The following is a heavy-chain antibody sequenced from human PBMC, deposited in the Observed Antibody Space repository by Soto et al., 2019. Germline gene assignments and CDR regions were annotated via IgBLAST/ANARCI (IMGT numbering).Heavy chain of an antibody. CDR2: LNPNSGGT. D-gene: IGHD6-6*01. V-gene: IGHV1-2*02. J-gene: IGHJ3*02. CDR1: GYTFTGNY. Sequence: QVQLVQSGAEVKKPGAPVKVSCKASGYTFTGNYMHWVRQAPGQGLERMGWLNPNSGGTNYAQKFQGRVTVTRDTSISTAYMELSRLRSHDTAVYYCARDGDSSSPFEIWGQGTMVTVSS. CDR3: ARDGDSSSPFEI.